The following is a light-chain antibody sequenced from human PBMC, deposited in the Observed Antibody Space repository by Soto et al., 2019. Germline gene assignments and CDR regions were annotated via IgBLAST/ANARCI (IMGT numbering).Light chain of an antibody. Sequence: DIQMTQSPSTLSASVLDRFTITCRASQSISSWLAWYQQKPGKAPKLLIYDASSLESGVPSRFSGSGSGTEFTLTISSLQPDDFATYYCQQYNSYSPWTFGQGTKVDIK. V-gene: IGKV1-5*01. CDR1: QSISSW. J-gene: IGKJ1*01. CDR2: DAS. CDR3: QQYNSYSPWT.